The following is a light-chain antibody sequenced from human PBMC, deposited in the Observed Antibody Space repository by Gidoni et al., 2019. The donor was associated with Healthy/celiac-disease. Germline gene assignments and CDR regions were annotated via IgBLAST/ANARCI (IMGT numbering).Light chain of an antibody. J-gene: IGKJ5*01. CDR2: AAS. Sequence: DIQMTQSPSSLSASVGDRVTITCRESQSISSYLNWYQQKPGKAPKLRIYAASSLQSGVPSRFSGSGSGTDFTRTISSLQPEDFATYYRQQSYRASITFGQGTRLEI. CDR3: QQSYRASIT. V-gene: IGKV1-39*01. CDR1: QSISSY.